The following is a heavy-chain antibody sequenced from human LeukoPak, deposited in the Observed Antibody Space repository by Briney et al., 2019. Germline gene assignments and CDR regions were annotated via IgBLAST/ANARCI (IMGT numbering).Heavy chain of an antibody. CDR2: ISGGGNTI. V-gene: IGHV3-48*04. D-gene: IGHD3-22*01. J-gene: IGHJ4*02. CDR1: GFTLSAYS. Sequence: GGSLRLSCAASGFTLSAYSMNWVRQAPGKGLEWVSYISGGGNTIYYADSVKGRFTISRDNAKNSLYLQMNSLRADDTAVYYCARDHHDSRGYYFVDYWGQGTLVTVSS. CDR3: ARDHHDSRGYYFVDY.